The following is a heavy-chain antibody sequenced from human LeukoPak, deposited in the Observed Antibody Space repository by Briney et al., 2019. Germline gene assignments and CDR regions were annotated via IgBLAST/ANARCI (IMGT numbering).Heavy chain of an antibody. CDR1: GGSISSSSYY. CDR2: IYYSGST. V-gene: IGHV4-39*07. D-gene: IGHD6-19*01. CDR3: ARWDRLYSSGWDH. Sequence: SETLSLTCTVSGGSISSSSYYWGWIRQPPGKGLEWIGSIYYSGSTYYNPSLKSRVTISVDTSKNQFSLKLSSVTAADTAVYYCARWDRLYSSGWDHWGQGTLVTVSS. J-gene: IGHJ4*02.